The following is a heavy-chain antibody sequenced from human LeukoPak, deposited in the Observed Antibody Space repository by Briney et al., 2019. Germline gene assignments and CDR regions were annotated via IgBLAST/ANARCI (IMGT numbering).Heavy chain of an antibody. Sequence: GGSLRLSCAASGFTFDSYAMSWVRQAPGKGLEWVSSISGSSGTIDYADSVKGRFIISRDNSKNAQYLQMNSLRPEDTAVYYCAKGRQLLDPWGQGTLVTVFS. J-gene: IGHJ5*02. D-gene: IGHD1-7*01. CDR1: GFTFDSYA. CDR2: ISGSSGTI. CDR3: AKGRQLLDP. V-gene: IGHV3-23*01.